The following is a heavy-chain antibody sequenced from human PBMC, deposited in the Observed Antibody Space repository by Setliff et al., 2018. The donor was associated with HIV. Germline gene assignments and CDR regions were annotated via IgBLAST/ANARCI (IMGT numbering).Heavy chain of an antibody. V-gene: IGHV4-61*02. J-gene: IGHJ4*02. CDR1: GDSISSGSYY. CDR2: IYTTGTT. D-gene: IGHD2-8*01. Sequence: SETLSLTCTVSGDSISSGSYYWSWIRQPAGKGLEWIGRIYTTGTTDYNLSLKTRVSRSIDTSKNQFSRNLTSVTAADTAVYYCASGPYCSNGVCRYSVWYFDFWGQGTRVTVSS. CDR3: ASGPYCSNGVCRYSVWYFDF.